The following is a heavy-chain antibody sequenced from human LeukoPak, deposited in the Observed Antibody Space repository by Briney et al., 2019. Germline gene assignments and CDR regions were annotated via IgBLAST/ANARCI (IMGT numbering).Heavy chain of an antibody. CDR1: GFTFDDYA. Sequence: PGGSLRLSCAASGFTFDDYAMHWVRQAPGKGLEWVSGISWNSGSIGYADSVKCRFTISRDNAKNSLYLQMNSLRAEDTALYYCAKDSSGYYSGLNYWGQGTLVTVSS. J-gene: IGHJ4*02. V-gene: IGHV3-9*01. CDR3: AKDSSGYYSGLNY. D-gene: IGHD3-22*01. CDR2: ISWNSGSI.